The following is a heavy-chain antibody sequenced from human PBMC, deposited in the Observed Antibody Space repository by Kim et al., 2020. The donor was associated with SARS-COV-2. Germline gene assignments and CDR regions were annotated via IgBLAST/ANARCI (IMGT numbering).Heavy chain of an antibody. CDR2: INHSGST. V-gene: IGHV4-34*01. Sequence: SETLSLTCAVYGGSFSGYYWSWIRQPPGKGLEWIGEINHSGSTNYNPSLKSRVTISVDTSKNQFSLKLSSVTAADTAVYYCARGLWITMIVVVSHRGSYYFDYWGQGTLVTVSS. J-gene: IGHJ4*02. D-gene: IGHD3-22*01. CDR3: ARGLWITMIVVVSHRGSYYFDY. CDR1: GGSFSGYY.